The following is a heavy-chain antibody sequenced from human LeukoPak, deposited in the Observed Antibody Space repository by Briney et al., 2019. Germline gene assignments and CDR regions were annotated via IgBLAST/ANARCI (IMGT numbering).Heavy chain of an antibody. V-gene: IGHV3-48*04. CDR2: ISSSSSTI. D-gene: IGHD6-19*01. CDR3: ARIGLIAVPTFDY. CDR1: GFTFSSYS. Sequence: GGSLRLSCAASGFTFSSYSMNWVRQAPGKGLEWVSYISSSSSTIYYADSVKGRFTISRDNAKNSLYLQMNSLRAEDTAVYYCARIGLIAVPTFDYRGQGTLVTVSS. J-gene: IGHJ4*02.